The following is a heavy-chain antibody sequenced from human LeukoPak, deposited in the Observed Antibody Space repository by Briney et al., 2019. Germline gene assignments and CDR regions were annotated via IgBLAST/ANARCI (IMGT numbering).Heavy chain of an antibody. V-gene: IGHV3-23*01. J-gene: IGHJ4*02. CDR1: GFTFSSYA. Sequence: GGSLRLSCAASGFTFSSYAMSWVRQAPGKGLDWVSAISGSGVSTYYADSVKGRFTISRDNSKNTMYLQMNSLRAEDTAVYYCANPPSRGPYDSSGYFDYWGQGTLVTVSS. CDR2: ISGSGVST. D-gene: IGHD3-22*01. CDR3: ANPPSRGPYDSSGYFDY.